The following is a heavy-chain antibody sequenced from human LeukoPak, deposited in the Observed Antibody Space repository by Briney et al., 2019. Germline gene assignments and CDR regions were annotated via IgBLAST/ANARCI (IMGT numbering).Heavy chain of an antibody. CDR2: IHHSGST. J-gene: IGHJ1*01. Sequence: SETLSLTCTVSGYSISSGYYWGWIRQPPGKGLEWIGSIHHSGSTNYNPSLKSRVTISLYTSKNQFSLKLSSVTAADTAVYYCARAYGGNSQYFQHWGQGTLVTVSS. CDR3: ARAYGGNSQYFQH. V-gene: IGHV4-38-2*02. D-gene: IGHD4-23*01. CDR1: GYSISSGYY.